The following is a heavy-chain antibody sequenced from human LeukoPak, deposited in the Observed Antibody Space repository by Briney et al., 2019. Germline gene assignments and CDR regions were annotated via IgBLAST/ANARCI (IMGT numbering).Heavy chain of an antibody. Sequence: GRSLRLSCAASGFTFSSYAMHWVRQAPGKGLEWVSYIRDSGSTTYYADSVKGRFTISRDNSKNTLYLQMNSLRAEDTAVYYCAKKRHSSGPPDYWGQGTLVTVSS. CDR2: IRDSGSTT. V-gene: IGHV3-23*01. J-gene: IGHJ4*02. CDR1: GFTFSSYA. D-gene: IGHD3-22*01. CDR3: AKKRHSSGPPDY.